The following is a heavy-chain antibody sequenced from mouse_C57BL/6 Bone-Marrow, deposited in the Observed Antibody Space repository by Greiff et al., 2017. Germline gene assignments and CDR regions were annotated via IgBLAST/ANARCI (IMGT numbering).Heavy chain of an antibody. Sequence: QVQLQQSGAELMKPGASVKLSCKATGSTFTGYWIAWVKQRPGHGLAWIGEILPGSGSTTYNEKFKGKATFPADPSSNTAYMQLSSLTPEDADIYDCASPQQLTGGDYWGQGTTLTVAS. V-gene: IGHV1-9*01. CDR3: ASPQQLTGGDY. CDR2: ILPGSGST. D-gene: IGHD4-1*01. CDR1: GSTFTGYW. J-gene: IGHJ2*01.